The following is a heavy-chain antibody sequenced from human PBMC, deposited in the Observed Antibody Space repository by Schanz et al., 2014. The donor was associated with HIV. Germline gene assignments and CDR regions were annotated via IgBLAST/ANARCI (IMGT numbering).Heavy chain of an antibody. J-gene: IGHJ6*02. D-gene: IGHD2-2*01. CDR1: GFIFSSYG. CDR2: IWYDGTKK. CDR3: AKDMVPGDITGAYYYYGVDV. Sequence: VQVLESGGGVVQPGRSLRLSCAASGFIFSSYGMYWVRQAPGKGLEWVAVIWYDGTKKYYADSVKGRFTISRDNSKYTLYLQMNSLRVEDTAVYYCAKDMVPGDITGAYYYYGVDVWGQGTTVTVSS. V-gene: IGHV3-33*06.